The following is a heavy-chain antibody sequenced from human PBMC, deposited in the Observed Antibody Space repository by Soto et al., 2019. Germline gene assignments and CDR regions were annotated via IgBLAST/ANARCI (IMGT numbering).Heavy chain of an antibody. CDR2: IIPIFGTA. V-gene: IGHV1-69*13. Sequence: SVKVSCKASGGTFSSYAISWVRQAPGQGLEWMGGIIPIFGTANYAQKFQGRVTITADESTSTAYMELSSLRSEDTAVYYCARGLGTYYDFWSGYPYYFDYWGQGTLVTVSS. CDR1: GGTFSSYA. J-gene: IGHJ4*02. D-gene: IGHD3-3*01. CDR3: ARGLGTYYDFWSGYPYYFDY.